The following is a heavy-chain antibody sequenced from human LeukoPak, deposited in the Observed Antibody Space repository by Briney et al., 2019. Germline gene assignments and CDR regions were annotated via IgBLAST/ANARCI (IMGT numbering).Heavy chain of an antibody. CDR1: GYTFTGYY. J-gene: IGHJ4*02. CDR2: INPNSGGT. D-gene: IGHD1-26*01. Sequence: ASVKVSCKASGYTFTGYYMHWVRQAPGQGLEWMGWINPNSGGTNYAQKFQGRVTMTRDTSISTAYMELRSLRSDDTAVYYCARSGATSGRSSASLFDYWGQGTLVTVSS. V-gene: IGHV1-2*02. CDR3: ARSGATSGRSSASLFDY.